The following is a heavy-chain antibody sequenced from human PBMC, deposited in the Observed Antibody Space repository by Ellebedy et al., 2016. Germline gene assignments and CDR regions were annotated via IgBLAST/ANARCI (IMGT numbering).Heavy chain of an antibody. CDR1: GFTFSSYA. J-gene: IGHJ4*02. CDR3: ARDAGDYVWGSYRFDY. Sequence: GGSLRLXXAASGFTFSSYAMHWVRQAPGKGLEWVAVISYDGSNKYYADSVKGRFTISRDNSKNTLYLQMNSLRAEDTAVYYCARDAGDYVWGSYRFDYWGQGTLVTVSS. CDR2: ISYDGSNK. D-gene: IGHD3-16*02. V-gene: IGHV3-30-3*01.